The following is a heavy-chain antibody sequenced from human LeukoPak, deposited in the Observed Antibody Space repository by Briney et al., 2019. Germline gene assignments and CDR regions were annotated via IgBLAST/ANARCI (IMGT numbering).Heavy chain of an antibody. J-gene: IGHJ4*02. V-gene: IGHV4-39*07. Sequence: SETLSLTCTVSGGSISSSSYYWGWIRQPPGKGLEWIGSIYYSVSTYDNPSLKSRVTISVDTSKNQFSLKLSSVTAADTAVYYCARLSTVTTSFDYWGQGTLVTVSS. CDR2: IYYSVST. D-gene: IGHD4-17*01. CDR3: ARLSTVTTSFDY. CDR1: GGSISSSSYY.